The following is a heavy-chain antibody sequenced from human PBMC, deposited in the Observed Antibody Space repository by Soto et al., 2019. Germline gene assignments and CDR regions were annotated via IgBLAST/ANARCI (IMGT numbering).Heavy chain of an antibody. CDR2: IIPIFGTA. Sequence: ASVKVSCKASGGTFSSYAISWVRQAPGQGLEWMGGIIPIFGTANYAQKFQGRVTITADESTSTAYMELSSLRSEDTAVYYCARGVDGDYKYYYYYMDVWGKGTTVTVSS. CDR1: GGTFSSYA. D-gene: IGHD4-17*01. J-gene: IGHJ6*03. CDR3: ARGVDGDYKYYYYYMDV. V-gene: IGHV1-69*13.